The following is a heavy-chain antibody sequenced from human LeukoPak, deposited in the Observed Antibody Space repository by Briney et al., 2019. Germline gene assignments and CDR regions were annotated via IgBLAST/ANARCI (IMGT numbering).Heavy chain of an antibody. CDR3: ATWVLVPAAMVGGYNWFDP. CDR1: GHTLTELS. J-gene: IGHJ5*02. V-gene: IGHV1-24*01. Sequence: GPSVTVACKVSGHTLTELSMHWVRQAPGKGLEWMGGFHPEDGETIYAQKFQGRVTMTEDTSTDTAYMELSSLRSEDTAVYYCATWVLVPAAMVGGYNWFDPWGEGTLVTVSS. CDR2: FHPEDGET. D-gene: IGHD2-2*01.